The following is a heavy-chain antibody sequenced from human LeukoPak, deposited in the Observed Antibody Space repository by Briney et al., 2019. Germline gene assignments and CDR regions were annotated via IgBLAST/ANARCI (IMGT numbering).Heavy chain of an antibody. CDR1: GYTFTGYY. CDR3: ARDQRATYYYDSSGYYYDY. V-gene: IGHV1-2*06. J-gene: IGHJ4*02. D-gene: IGHD3-22*01. Sequence: ASVKVSCKASGYTFTGYYMHWVRQAPGQGLEWMGRINPNSGGTNYAQKYQGRVTMTRDTSISTAYMELSRLRSDDTAVYYCARDQRATYYYDSSGYYYDYWGQGTLVTVSS. CDR2: INPNSGGT.